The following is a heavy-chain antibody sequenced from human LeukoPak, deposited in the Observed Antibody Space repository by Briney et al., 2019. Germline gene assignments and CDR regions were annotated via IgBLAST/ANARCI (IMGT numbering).Heavy chain of an antibody. CDR2: IWYDGSNK. D-gene: IGHD3-3*01. Sequence: GGSLRLSCAASGFTFSSYGMHWVRQAPGRGLEWVAVIWYDGSNKYYADSVKGRFTISRDNSKNTLYLQMNSLRAEDTAVYYCARDLGYDFWSGYSRDYFDYWGQGTLVTVSS. CDR3: ARDLGYDFWSGYSRDYFDY. V-gene: IGHV3-33*01. CDR1: GFTFSSYG. J-gene: IGHJ4*02.